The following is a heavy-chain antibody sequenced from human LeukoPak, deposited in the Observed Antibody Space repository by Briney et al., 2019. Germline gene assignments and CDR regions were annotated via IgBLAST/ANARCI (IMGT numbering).Heavy chain of an antibody. V-gene: IGHV3-23*01. J-gene: IGHJ5*02. CDR1: GFTFSRYG. D-gene: IGHD3-10*01. CDR2: ISGSGTSS. CDR3: ARVREYNWFDP. Sequence: GGSLRLSCAATGFTFSRYGMSWVRQAPGKGLEWVSLISGSGTSSKYADSVKGRFTISRDNSKNTLFLQMNSLRAEDTAVYYCARVREYNWFDPWGQGTLVIVSS.